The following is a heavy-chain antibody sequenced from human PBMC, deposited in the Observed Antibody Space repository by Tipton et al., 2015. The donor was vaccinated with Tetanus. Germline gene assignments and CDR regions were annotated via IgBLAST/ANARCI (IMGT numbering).Heavy chain of an antibody. Sequence: SLRLSCAASGFIFSSYGIHWVRQAPGKRLEWVAASWYDGTDKYYADSVKGRFTISRDNSKNTLYLQMNSLRAEDTAVYYCAREADCSGGSCFSGDFDNWGQGTQVTVSS. CDR3: AREADCSGGSCFSGDFDN. J-gene: IGHJ4*02. V-gene: IGHV3-33*01. CDR1: GFIFSSYG. CDR2: SWYDGTDK. D-gene: IGHD2-15*01.